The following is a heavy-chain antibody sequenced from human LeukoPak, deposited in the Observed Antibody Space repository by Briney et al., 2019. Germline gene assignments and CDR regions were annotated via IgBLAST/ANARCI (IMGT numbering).Heavy chain of an antibody. CDR3: ARDGVDYEVQGFDY. CDR2: VNPNSGGT. Sequence: GASVKVSCKASGYTFTDYYMHWVRQAPGQGLEWMGWVNPNSGGTNYAQKFQGRVTMTRDTSISTAYMELSRLRSDDTAVYYCARDGVDYEVQGFDYWGQGTLVTVSS. CDR1: GYTFTDYY. J-gene: IGHJ4*02. D-gene: IGHD4-17*01. V-gene: IGHV1-2*02.